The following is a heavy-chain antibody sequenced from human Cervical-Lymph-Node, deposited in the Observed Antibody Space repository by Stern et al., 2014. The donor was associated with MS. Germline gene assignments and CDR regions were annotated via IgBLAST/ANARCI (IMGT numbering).Heavy chain of an antibody. CDR2: INAGNGNT. D-gene: IGHD6-19*01. V-gene: IGHV1-3*01. CDR1: GYTFTSYA. J-gene: IGHJ6*02. CDR3: ARGGSGSSNRFMDV. Sequence: VQLVESGAEVKKPGASVKVSCKASGYTFTSYAMHWVRQAPGQRLEWMGWINAGNGNTKYSQKFQGRVTITRDTSASTAYMEMSSLRSEDTAVYYCARGGSGSSNRFMDVWGQGTTVTVSS.